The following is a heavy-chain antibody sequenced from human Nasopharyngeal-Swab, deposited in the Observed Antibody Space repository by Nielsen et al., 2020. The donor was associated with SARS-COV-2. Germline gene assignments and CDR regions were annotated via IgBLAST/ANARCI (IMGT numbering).Heavy chain of an antibody. V-gene: IGHV1-69*06. J-gene: IGHJ4*02. CDR3: ARGGDIVPPVAGYYSDY. CDR2: IIPIFGTA. D-gene: IGHD5-12*01. Sequence: WVRQAPGQGLEWMGGIIPIFGTANYAQKFQGRVTITADKSTSTAYMELSSLRSEDTAVYYCARGGDIVPPVAGYYSDYWGQGTLVTVSS.